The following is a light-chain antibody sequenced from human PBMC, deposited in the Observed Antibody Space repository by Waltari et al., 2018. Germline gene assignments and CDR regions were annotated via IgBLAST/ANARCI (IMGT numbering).Light chain of an antibody. J-gene: IGKJ2*01. Sequence: DIVMTQYPDSLAVSLGERATINCKSSQSVLYSSNNKNYLVWYQQKPGQPPKVLIYWASTRESGVPDRFSVSGSGTDFTLTISSLQAEDVAVYYCQQHYSAPYTFGQGTKLEIK. CDR2: WAS. CDR1: QSVLYSSNNKNY. V-gene: IGKV4-1*01. CDR3: QQHYSAPYT.